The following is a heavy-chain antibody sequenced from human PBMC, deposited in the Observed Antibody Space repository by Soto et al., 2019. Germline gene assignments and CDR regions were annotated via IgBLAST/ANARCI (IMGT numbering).Heavy chain of an antibody. CDR3: ARGRCVQHELGSYLDY. CDR2: INAGNGNT. V-gene: IGHV1-3*01. CDR1: GYTFTNYA. Sequence: QVQLVQSGPEGKKPWASVKVSCKASGYTFTNYAIHWVRQAPGQMLEWMGWINAGNGNTKYSQSFQGRVTIIRDTSASTAYLELRSLRSEDTALYYCARGRCVQHELGSYLDYWGQGTLVTVSS. D-gene: IGHD3-16*01. J-gene: IGHJ4*02.